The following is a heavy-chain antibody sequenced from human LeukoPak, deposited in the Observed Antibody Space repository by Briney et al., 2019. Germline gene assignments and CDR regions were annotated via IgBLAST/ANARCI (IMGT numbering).Heavy chain of an antibody. CDR3: ARDPDFWSGYYNFDY. CDR1: GYSISSGYY. Sequence: SETLSLTCTVSGYSISSGYYWGWIRQPPGKGLEGIGSISYSGTTYYNPSLKSRVTISVDTSKNQFSLKLSSVTAADTAVYYCARDPDFWSGYYNFDYWGQGTLVTVSS. CDR2: ISYSGTT. D-gene: IGHD3-3*01. V-gene: IGHV4-38-2*02. J-gene: IGHJ4*02.